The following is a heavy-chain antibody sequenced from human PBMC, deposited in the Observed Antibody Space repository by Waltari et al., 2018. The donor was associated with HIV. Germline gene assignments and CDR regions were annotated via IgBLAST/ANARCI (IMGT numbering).Heavy chain of an antibody. CDR2: TNSDGSVT. D-gene: IGHD2-15*01. V-gene: IGHV3-74*01. J-gene: IGHJ6*02. CDR3: ARAGGRGKDGYYYGMDV. CDR1: GFTSSNYW. Sequence: EVQLVESGGGLVQPGGSLRLSCAASGFTSSNYWMHWVGQDRGRGLGWVSCTNSDGSVTSYADSVKGRFTISRDNAKNTLYLQFNSLRVEDTAVYYCARAGGRGKDGYYYGMDVWGHGTTVTVSS.